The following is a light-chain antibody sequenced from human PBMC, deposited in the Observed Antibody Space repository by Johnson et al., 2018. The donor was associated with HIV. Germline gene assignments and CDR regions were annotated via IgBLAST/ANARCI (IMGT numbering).Light chain of an antibody. Sequence: QSVLTQPPSVSAAPGQKVTISCSGSSSTIGNNYVSWYQVLPGTAPKLLIYKNNERPSGIPDRFSGSKSGTSATLGITGLQTGYEADYYCGTWDTSLSAGGVFGTGTKVTVL. CDR1: SSTIGNNY. J-gene: IGLJ1*01. V-gene: IGLV1-51*02. CDR3: GTWDTSLSAGGV. CDR2: KNN.